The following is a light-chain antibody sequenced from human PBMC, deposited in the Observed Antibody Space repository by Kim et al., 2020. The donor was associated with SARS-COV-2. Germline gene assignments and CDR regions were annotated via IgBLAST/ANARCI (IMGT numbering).Light chain of an antibody. CDR3: SSYTTSNTLV. CDR1: NSDVGAYDS. V-gene: IGLV2-14*03. Sequence: GQSITISCTGTNSDVGAYDSVSWYQQHPGKAPKVMIYDVSNRPSGVSNRFSGSKSGNTASLTISGLQAEDEADYYCSSYTTSNTLVFGGGTQLTVL. J-gene: IGLJ2*01. CDR2: DVS.